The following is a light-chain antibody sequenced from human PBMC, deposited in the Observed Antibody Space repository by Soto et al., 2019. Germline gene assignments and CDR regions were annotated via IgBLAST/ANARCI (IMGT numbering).Light chain of an antibody. J-gene: IGKJ1*01. Sequence: EIVLTQSPGTLSLSPGERATLSCRASHTFSSSYLAWYQQKPGQAPRLLRYGISRRATGIPDRFSGSGSGTDFTLTITRLEPEDFAVYYCQQYVTSSPRTFGQGTKVEIK. CDR2: GIS. CDR1: HTFSSSY. V-gene: IGKV3-20*01. CDR3: QQYVTSSPRT.